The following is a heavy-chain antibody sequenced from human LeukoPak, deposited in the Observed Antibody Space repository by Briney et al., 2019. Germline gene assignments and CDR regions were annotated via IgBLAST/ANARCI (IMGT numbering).Heavy chain of an antibody. CDR3: ARDQYHSGGSFLGNDY. CDR2: VAYTGST. Sequence: SETLSLTCTVSGASITSGEFYCSWIRQSPGKGLEWIGYVAYTGSTNYNPSLRSRVTMSLDMSKNQFSLKLSSVTAADTAIYYCARDQYHSGGSFLGNDYWGQGTLVTVSS. D-gene: IGHD2-15*01. CDR1: GASITSGEFY. J-gene: IGHJ4*02. V-gene: IGHV4-30-4*01.